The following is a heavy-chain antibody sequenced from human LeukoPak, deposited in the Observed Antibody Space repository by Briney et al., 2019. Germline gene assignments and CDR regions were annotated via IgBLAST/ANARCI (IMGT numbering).Heavy chain of an antibody. CDR3: ARAPLAVAGTFDY. V-gene: IGHV3-48*04. CDR2: ISSSGSTI. Sequence: GGSLRLSCAASGFTFSSYAMSWVRQAPGKGLEWVSYISSSGSTIYYADSVKGRFTISRDNAKNSLYLQMNSLRAEDTAVYYCARAPLAVAGTFDYWGQGTLVTVSS. J-gene: IGHJ4*02. D-gene: IGHD6-19*01. CDR1: GFTFSSYA.